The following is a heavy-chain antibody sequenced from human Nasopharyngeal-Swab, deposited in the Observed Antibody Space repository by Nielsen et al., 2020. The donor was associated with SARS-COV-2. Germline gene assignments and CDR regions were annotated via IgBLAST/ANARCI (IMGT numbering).Heavy chain of an antibody. V-gene: IGHV4-34*01. CDR1: GGSFSGYY. J-gene: IGHJ4*02. D-gene: IGHD6-19*01. CDR3: ARDRWGVAGTGFVDY. Sequence: SETLSLTCAVYGGSFSGYYWSWIRQPPGKGLEWIGEINHSGSTNYNPSLKSRVTISVDTSKNQFSLKLSSVTAADTAVYYCARDRWGVAGTGFVDYWGQGTLVTVSS. CDR2: INHSGST.